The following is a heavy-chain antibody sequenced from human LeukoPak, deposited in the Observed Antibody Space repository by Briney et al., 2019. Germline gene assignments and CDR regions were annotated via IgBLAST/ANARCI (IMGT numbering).Heavy chain of an antibody. J-gene: IGHJ4*02. V-gene: IGHV4-4*09. Sequence: SETLSLTCTVAGGSISSYYWSWIRQPPGKGLEWIGYIYTSGSTKNNPSLKSRVTISVDTSKNQFSLKLSSVTAADTAVYYCARGGMTTQPFDYWGQGTLVTVSS. CDR1: GGSISSYY. CDR2: IYTSGST. D-gene: IGHD4-17*01. CDR3: ARGGMTTQPFDY.